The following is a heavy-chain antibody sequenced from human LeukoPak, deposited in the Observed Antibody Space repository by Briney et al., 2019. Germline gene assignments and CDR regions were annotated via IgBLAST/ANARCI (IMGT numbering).Heavy chain of an antibody. J-gene: IGHJ4*02. Sequence: PGGSLRLSCAASGSTFSDCYMSWIRQAPGKGLEWVSYISSSGSTIYYADSVKGRFTISRDNAKNSLYLQMNSLRAEDTAVYYCARDDPDSNYMDYWGQGTLVTVSS. V-gene: IGHV3-11*01. D-gene: IGHD4-11*01. CDR3: ARDDPDSNYMDY. CDR1: GSTFSDCY. CDR2: ISSSGSTI.